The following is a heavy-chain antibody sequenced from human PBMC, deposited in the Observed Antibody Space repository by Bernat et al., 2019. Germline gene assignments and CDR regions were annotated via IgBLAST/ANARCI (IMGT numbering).Heavy chain of an antibody. CDR1: GFTFSSYA. Sequence: EVQLLESGGGLVQPGGSLRLSCAASGFTFSSYAMSWVRQAPGQGLEWVSAISGSGGSTYYADSVKGRFTISRDNSKNTLYLQMNSLRAEDTAVYYCAKDLTWYGPPPHDAFDIWGQGTMVTVSS. CDR2: ISGSGGST. J-gene: IGHJ3*02. D-gene: IGHD6-13*01. V-gene: IGHV3-23*01. CDR3: AKDLTWYGPPPHDAFDI.